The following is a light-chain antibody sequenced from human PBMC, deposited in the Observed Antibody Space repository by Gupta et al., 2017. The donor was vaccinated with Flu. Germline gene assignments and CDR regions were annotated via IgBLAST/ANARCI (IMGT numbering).Light chain of an antibody. Sequence: DIVMTQSPDSLAVSLGERTTINCKSSQSVLSSSNNENYLAWYQQKPGQPPRLLIYWASTRESGVPDRFSGSGSGSDFTLTISSRQAEDVAVYYCQQSDSSPITFGQGTRLEIK. V-gene: IGKV4-1*01. J-gene: IGKJ5*01. CDR3: QQSDSSPIT. CDR2: WAS. CDR1: QSVLSSSNNENY.